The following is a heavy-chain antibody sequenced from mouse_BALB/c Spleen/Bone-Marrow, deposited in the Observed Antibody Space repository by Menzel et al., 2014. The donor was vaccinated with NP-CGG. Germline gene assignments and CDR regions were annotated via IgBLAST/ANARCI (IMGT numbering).Heavy chain of an antibody. J-gene: IGHJ3*01. CDR3: AREDGSSPFAY. D-gene: IGHD1-1*01. V-gene: IGHV1-80*01. CDR1: GYAFSSYW. CDR2: IYPGDGDT. Sequence: QVQLQQPGAELVRPGSSVKISCKASGYAFSSYWMNWVKQRPGQGLEWIGRIYPGDGDTNYNGKFKGKATLTADKSSSTAYMQLSSLTSEDSAVYFCAREDGSSPFAYWGQGTLVTVSA.